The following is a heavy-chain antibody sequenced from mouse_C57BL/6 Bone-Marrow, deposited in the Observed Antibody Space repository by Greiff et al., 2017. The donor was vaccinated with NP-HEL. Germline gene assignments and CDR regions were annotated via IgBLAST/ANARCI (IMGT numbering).Heavy chain of an antibody. CDR3: ARHEDYYGSKGN. V-gene: IGHV5-6*02. CDR1: GFTFSSYG. CDR2: ISSGGSYT. D-gene: IGHD1-1*01. Sequence: DVMLVESGGDLVKPGGSLKLSCAASGFTFSSYGMSWVRQTPDQRLEWVATISSGGSYTYYPDSVKGRVTFTIDNAKNTLYLQMSSLKSEDTAMYYCARHEDYYGSKGNWGQGTSVTVSS. J-gene: IGHJ4*01.